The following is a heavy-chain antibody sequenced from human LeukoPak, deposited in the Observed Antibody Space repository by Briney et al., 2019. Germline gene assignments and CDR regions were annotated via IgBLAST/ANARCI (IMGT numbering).Heavy chain of an antibody. CDR3: ARDASSAPYYYYYYYYMDV. CDR2: ISSTSTI. Sequence: PGGSLRLSCAASGFTFSDYYMDWVRQAPGKGLEWVSSISSTSTIYYTDSVKGRFTISRDNAKNSLYLQMNSLRAEDTAVYYCARDASSAPYYYYYYYYMDVWGKGTTVTVSS. V-gene: IGHV3-69-1*02. CDR1: GFTFSDYY. D-gene: IGHD6-6*01. J-gene: IGHJ6*03.